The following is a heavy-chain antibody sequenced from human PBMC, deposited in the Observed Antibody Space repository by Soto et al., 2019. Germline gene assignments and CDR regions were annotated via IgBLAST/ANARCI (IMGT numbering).Heavy chain of an antibody. CDR2: IDSGGST. CDR1: GFTVSRNY. CDR3: ARGVATVGYDY. J-gene: IGHJ4*02. Sequence: EVQLVESGGGLVQPGGSLRLSCAASGFTVSRNYMSWVRQAPGKGLEWVSLIDSGGSTYYADSVKGRFTISRDNSKNTLYLQMNRLRAEDTAVYYCARGVATVGYDYWGQGTLVTVSS. D-gene: IGHD5-12*01. V-gene: IGHV3-66*01.